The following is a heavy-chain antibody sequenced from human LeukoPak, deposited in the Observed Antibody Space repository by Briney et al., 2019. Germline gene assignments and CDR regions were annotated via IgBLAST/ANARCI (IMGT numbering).Heavy chain of an antibody. CDR2: IYYTGST. CDR1: GGSTSSGDYY. V-gene: IGHV4-30-4*08. D-gene: IGHD2-2*01. Sequence: SSQTLSLTCTVSGGSTSSGDYYWNWIRQPPGKGLEWIGYIYYTGSTNYNPSLKSRLTISLDTSKNQFSLKLNSVTAADTAVYYCGRSYCSRTSCYFFDSWGQGTLVTVSS. J-gene: IGHJ4*02. CDR3: GRSYCSRTSCYFFDS.